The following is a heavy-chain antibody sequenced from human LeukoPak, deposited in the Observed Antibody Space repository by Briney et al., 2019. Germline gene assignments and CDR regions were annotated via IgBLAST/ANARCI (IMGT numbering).Heavy chain of an antibody. CDR3: ARNVRYNWFDP. V-gene: IGHV4-61*01. CDR1: GGSVSSGSYY. D-gene: IGHD2/OR15-2a*01. J-gene: IGHJ5*02. CDR2: IYYSGST. Sequence: PSETLSLTCTVSGGSVSSGSYYWSWIRQPPGKGLEWIGYIYYSGSTNYNPSLKSRVTISVDTSKNQFSLKLSSVTAEDTAVYYCARNVRYNWFDPWGQGTLVTVSS.